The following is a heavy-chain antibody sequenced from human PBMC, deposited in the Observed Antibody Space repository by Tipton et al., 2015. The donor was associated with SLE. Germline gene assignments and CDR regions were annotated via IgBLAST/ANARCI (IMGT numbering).Heavy chain of an antibody. CDR1: GGSVSDYF. Sequence: TLSLTCAVYGGSVSDYFWTWIRQSPGKGLEWIGDVNHSGSTDYHPSLKSRVTMSVDTSKNQFSLKLTSVTAADTALYYCARCTIFGVVRGSFDSWGQGTLVTVS. CDR2: VNHSGST. CDR3: ARCTIFGVVRGSFDS. J-gene: IGHJ4*02. V-gene: IGHV4-34*01. D-gene: IGHD3-3*01.